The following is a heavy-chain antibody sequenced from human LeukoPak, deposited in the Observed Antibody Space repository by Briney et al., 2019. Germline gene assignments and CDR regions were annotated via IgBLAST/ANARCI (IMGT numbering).Heavy chain of an antibody. D-gene: IGHD2-2*01. CDR3: SRRYCSSTNCYSFDY. J-gene: IGHJ4*02. Sequence: GRSLRLSCAASGFTFSIYSMNWVRQVPGKGLEWVSSIDSSGNYIYYADSLKGRFTISRDNAKNSLYLQMNSLRAEDTAVYYCSRRYCSSTNCYSFDYWGQGTLVTVSS. CDR1: GFTFSIYS. CDR2: IDSSGNYI. V-gene: IGHV3-21*01.